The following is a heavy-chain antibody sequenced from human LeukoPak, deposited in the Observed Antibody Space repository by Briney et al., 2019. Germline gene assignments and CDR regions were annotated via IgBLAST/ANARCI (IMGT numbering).Heavy chain of an antibody. CDR3: AKDFGSAAADYFDY. V-gene: IGHV3-30*02. CDR2: IRHDGSNI. D-gene: IGHD6-13*01. Sequence: GGSLRLSCAASGFTFSSYGMHWVRQAPGKGLEWVAFIRHDGSNINYADSVKGRFTISRDNSRSTLDLQMNSLRVEDTAVYYCAKDFGSAAADYFDYWGQGTLVTVSS. CDR1: GFTFSSYG. J-gene: IGHJ4*02.